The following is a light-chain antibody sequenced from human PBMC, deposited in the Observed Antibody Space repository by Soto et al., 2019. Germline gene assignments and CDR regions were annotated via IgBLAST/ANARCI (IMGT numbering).Light chain of an antibody. J-gene: IGLJ3*02. CDR1: SSDIGDYDY. Sequence: QSVLTQPASVSGSPGQSVTISCTGTSSDIGDYDYVSWYQHHPGEAPKLMIYDVSNRPSGVSDRFSGSKSGNTASLTISGLQAEDEADYYCTSYTSTITRVFGGGTKVTVL. V-gene: IGLV2-14*03. CDR3: TSYTSTITRV. CDR2: DVS.